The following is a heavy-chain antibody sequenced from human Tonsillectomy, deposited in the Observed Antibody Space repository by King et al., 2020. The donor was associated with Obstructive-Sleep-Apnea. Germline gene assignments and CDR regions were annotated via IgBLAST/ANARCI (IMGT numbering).Heavy chain of an antibody. V-gene: IGHV3-9*01. CDR3: AKAANQFDYGDDRVDY. D-gene: IGHD4-17*01. CDR2: ISWNSGSI. CDR1: GFTFDDYA. Sequence: VQLVESGGGLVQPGRSLRLSCAASGFTFDDYAMHWVRQAPGKGLEWVSGISWNSGSIGYADSVKGRFTISRDNPKNSLYLQMNSLKTEDTALYYCAKAANQFDYGDDRVDYWGQGTLVTVSS. J-gene: IGHJ4*02.